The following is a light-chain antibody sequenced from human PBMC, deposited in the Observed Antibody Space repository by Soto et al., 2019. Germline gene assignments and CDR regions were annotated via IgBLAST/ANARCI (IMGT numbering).Light chain of an antibody. CDR3: CSYADGSIYF. CDR2: YVD. CDR1: SRDVGAYDY. V-gene: IGLV2-14*03. J-gene: IGLJ1*01. Sequence: QSVLTQPASVSGSPGQSITISCTGTSRDVGAYDYVSWYLQYPDKAPQLLIYYVDHRPSGVSSRFSGSKSGNTASLTISGLQAEGEGDYYCCSYADGSIYFFGTGTKVTV.